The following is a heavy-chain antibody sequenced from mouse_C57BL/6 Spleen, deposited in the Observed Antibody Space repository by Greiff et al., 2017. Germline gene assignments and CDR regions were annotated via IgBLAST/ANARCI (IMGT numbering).Heavy chain of an antibody. D-gene: IGHD1-1*01. J-gene: IGHJ4*01. V-gene: IGHV5-4*01. CDR3: AREDYGSRDAMDY. Sequence: EVQLVESGGGLVKPGGSLKLSCAASGFTFSSYAMSWVRQTPEKRLEWVATISDGGSYTYYPDNVKGRFTISRDNAKNNLYLQMSHLKSEDTAMYYCAREDYGSRDAMDYWGQGASVTVSS. CDR1: GFTFSSYA. CDR2: ISDGGSYT.